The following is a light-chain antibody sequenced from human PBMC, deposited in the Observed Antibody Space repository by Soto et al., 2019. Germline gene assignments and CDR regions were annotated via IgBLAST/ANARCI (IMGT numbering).Light chain of an antibody. J-gene: IGLJ2*01. CDR2: DVS. V-gene: IGLV2-14*01. Sequence: QSVLTQPASVSGSPGQSITISCTGTSSDVGTYNFVSWYRQHPVKAPILIIFDVSSRPSGISNRFSGSKSGNTASLTISGVQAEDEADYYCSSYANSATVIFGGGTKVTVL. CDR1: SSDVGTYNF. CDR3: SSYANSATVI.